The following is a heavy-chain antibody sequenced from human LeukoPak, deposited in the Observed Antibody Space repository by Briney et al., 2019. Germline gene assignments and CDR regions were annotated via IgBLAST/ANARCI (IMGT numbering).Heavy chain of an antibody. J-gene: IGHJ4*02. D-gene: IGHD6-13*01. CDR1: GECLCSYY. CDR2: IFYSGSP. Sequence: PSETLSLTCPLCGECLCSYYWTWIRQPPGKGLEWIGYIFYSGSPNYNPSLKSRVTISVDTSKNQFSLKLSSVTAADTAVYYCARVGHIVAAGTYDYWGQGTLVTVSS. V-gene: IGHV4-59*08. CDR3: ARVGHIVAAGTYDY.